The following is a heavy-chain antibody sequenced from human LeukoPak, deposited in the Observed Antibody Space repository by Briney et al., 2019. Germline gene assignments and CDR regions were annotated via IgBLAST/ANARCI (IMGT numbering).Heavy chain of an antibody. CDR2: IYANGNT. CDR1: GDSISTGPYS. Sequence: SQTLSLTCAVSGDSISTGPYSWTWIRQTPGKELEWIGYIYANGNTYYNPSLKSRLTLSVDSSKNQFSLNLISVTAADTATYYCARVHVGGSFGPWSQGTLVIVSA. V-gene: IGHV4-30-4*07. D-gene: IGHD1-26*01. CDR3: ARVHVGGSFGP. J-gene: IGHJ5*02.